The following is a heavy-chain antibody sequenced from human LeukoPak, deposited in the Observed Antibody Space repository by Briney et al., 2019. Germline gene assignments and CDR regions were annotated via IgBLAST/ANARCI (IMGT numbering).Heavy chain of an antibody. CDR3: ASTGLNPRAAAGTLYFDY. J-gene: IGHJ4*02. Sequence: ASLKVSCTASGYTFIDYYIHWVRQAPGQGLEWMGWINGNSGGTNYAQKFQGRVTMTRDTSISTAYMELSRLRADDTAVYYCASTGLNPRAAAGTLYFDYWGQGTLVTVSS. CDR1: GYTFIDYY. V-gene: IGHV1-2*02. CDR2: INGNSGGT. D-gene: IGHD6-13*01.